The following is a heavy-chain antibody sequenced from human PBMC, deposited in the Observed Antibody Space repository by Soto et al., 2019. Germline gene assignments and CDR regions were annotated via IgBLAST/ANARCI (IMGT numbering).Heavy chain of an antibody. CDR3: ARKYCITSTCARSGSDI. CDR1: GYSFTSYW. J-gene: IGHJ3*02. V-gene: IGHV5-51*01. D-gene: IGHD2-2*01. CDR2: IYPGDSDT. Sequence: PGESLKISCKGSGYSFTSYWIGWVRQMPGKGLEWMGIIYPGDSDTRYSPSFQGQVTMSADKSISTAYLQWSSLKASDTAMYYCARKYCITSTCARSGSDIWGQGTMVTVSS.